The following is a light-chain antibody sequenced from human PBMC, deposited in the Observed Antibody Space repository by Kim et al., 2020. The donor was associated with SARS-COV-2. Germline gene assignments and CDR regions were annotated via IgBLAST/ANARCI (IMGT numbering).Light chain of an antibody. Sequence: ASVGYRVTITCQASQDISIYLNWYQQKPGRAPARLIYDASSLETGLPPRFSGSGSGTAFTFTITSLQPEDIATYYCQQSHNLPLTFGGGTKVDIK. V-gene: IGKV1-33*01. CDR3: QQSHNLPLT. CDR1: QDISIY. CDR2: DAS. J-gene: IGKJ4*01.